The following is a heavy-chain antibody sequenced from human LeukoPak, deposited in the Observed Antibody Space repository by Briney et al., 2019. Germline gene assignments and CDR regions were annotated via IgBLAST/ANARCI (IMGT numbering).Heavy chain of an antibody. CDR2: IYTSGST. V-gene: IGHV4-4*07. Sequence: SETLSLTCTVSGGSISSYYWSWIRQPAGKGLEWIGRIYTSGSTNYNPSLKSRVTISVDTSKNQFSLKLSSVTAADTAVYYCARRTTVTTNYYYGMDVWGQGTTVTVSS. J-gene: IGHJ6*02. CDR1: GGSISSYY. CDR3: ARRTTVTTNYYYGMDV. D-gene: IGHD4-11*01.